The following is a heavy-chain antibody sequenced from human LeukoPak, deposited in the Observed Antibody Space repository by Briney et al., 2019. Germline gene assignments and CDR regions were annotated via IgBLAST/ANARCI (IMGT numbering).Heavy chain of an antibody. CDR2: IIPILGIA. V-gene: IGHV1-69*04. CDR3: ARGAIFGVTTRGYGMDV. CDR1: GGTFSSYA. J-gene: IGHJ6*02. D-gene: IGHD3-3*01. Sequence: SVKVSCKASGGTFSSYAISWVRQAPGQGLEWMGRIIPILGIANYAQKFQGRVTMTRDASIGTAYMELSSLRSEDTAVYYCARGAIFGVTTRGYGMDVWGQGTTVTVSS.